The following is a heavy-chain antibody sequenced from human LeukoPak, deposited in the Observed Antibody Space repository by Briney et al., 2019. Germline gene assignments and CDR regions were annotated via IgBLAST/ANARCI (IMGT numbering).Heavy chain of an antibody. CDR3: AKDEKYSSSWYAD. V-gene: IGHV3-9*01. J-gene: IGHJ4*02. CDR1: GFTFDDYA. Sequence: GGSLRLSCAASGFTFDDYAMHWVRQAPGKGLEWASSISWNSGSIGYADSVKGRFTISRDNAKNSLYLQMNSLRAEDTALYYCAKDEKYSSSWYADWGQGTLVTVSS. D-gene: IGHD6-13*01. CDR2: ISWNSGSI.